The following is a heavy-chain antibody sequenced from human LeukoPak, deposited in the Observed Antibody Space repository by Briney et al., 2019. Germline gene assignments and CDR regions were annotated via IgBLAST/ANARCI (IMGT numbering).Heavy chain of an antibody. Sequence: GGSLRLSCAAPGFTVSSNYMSLGRQGLGKRLECVSAMYNQGSLYNAESAKGRSTISRDHSKNTLYLQMNRLRAEDTAVYYCATAPYYYDRSDEYALWDYWGQGTLVTVSS. CDR3: ATAPYYYDRSDEYALWDY. CDR2: MYNQGSL. CDR1: GFTVSSNY. J-gene: IGHJ4*02. D-gene: IGHD3-22*01. V-gene: IGHV3-66*01.